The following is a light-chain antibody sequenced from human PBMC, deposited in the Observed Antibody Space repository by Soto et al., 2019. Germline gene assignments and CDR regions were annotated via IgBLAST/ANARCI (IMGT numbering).Light chain of an antibody. Sequence: EIVLTQSPATLSLSAGERASLSCRASQDVGSLIAWYQQKPGQPPRLLIYDASNRATGIPARFSGSGSGTDVVLTSSSREPEDCAGYDCHQRRSWPLTCGQGTRLEIK. V-gene: IGKV3-11*01. CDR2: DAS. J-gene: IGKJ5*01. CDR1: QDVGSL. CDR3: HQRRSWPLT.